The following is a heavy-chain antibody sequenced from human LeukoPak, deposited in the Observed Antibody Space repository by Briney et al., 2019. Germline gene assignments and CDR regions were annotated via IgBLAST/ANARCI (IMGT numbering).Heavy chain of an antibody. V-gene: IGHV3-53*01. Sequence: GGSLRLSCAASGFTVSSNYMSWVRQAPGKGLEWVSVIYSGGSTYYADSVKGRFTISRDNSKNTLYLQTNSLRAEDTAVYYCASLGTYYYDSSGYLIDYWGQGTLVTVSS. CDR3: ASLGTYYYDSSGYLIDY. CDR1: GFTVSSNY. CDR2: IYSGGST. D-gene: IGHD3-22*01. J-gene: IGHJ4*02.